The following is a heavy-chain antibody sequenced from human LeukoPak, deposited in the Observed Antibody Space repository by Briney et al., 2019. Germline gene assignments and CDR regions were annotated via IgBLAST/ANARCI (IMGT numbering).Heavy chain of an antibody. CDR2: IIPIFGTA. D-gene: IGHD1-26*01. V-gene: IGHV1-69*13. CDR3: ARGGVGATGIFYAFDI. J-gene: IGHJ3*02. CDR1: GGIFSNYA. Sequence: GASVTVSCTASGGIFSNYAISWVRQAPGLGLVWMGGIIPIFGTANYAQKFQGRVTFTADESTSTAYMELSSLRSEDTAVYYCARGGVGATGIFYAFDIWGQGTRVTVS.